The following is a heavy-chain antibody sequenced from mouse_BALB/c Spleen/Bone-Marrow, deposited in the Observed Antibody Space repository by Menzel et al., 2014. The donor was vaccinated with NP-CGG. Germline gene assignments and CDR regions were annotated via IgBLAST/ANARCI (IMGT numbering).Heavy chain of an antibody. D-gene: IGHD1-1*01. CDR2: INPDSSTI. CDR1: GFDFSRFW. CDR3: ARLNYYGNLFV. Sequence: EVNVEESGGGLVQPGGSLKLSCAASGFDFSRFWMSWVRQAPGKGLEWIGEINPDSSTINYTPSLKDKFIISRDNAKNTLYLQMSKVRSEDTALYYCARLNYYGNLFVWGAGTTVTVSS. V-gene: IGHV4-1*02. J-gene: IGHJ1*01.